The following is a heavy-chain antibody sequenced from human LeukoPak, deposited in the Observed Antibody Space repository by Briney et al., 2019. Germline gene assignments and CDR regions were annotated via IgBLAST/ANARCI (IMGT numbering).Heavy chain of an antibody. Sequence: GGSLRLSCAASGFTFSSYGMSWVRQAPGKGLEWISYISSSGTTIYYADSVKGRFNISRDNAKNSLSLQMNGLRADDTAVYYCARDFGSGRRWFDYWGRGTLVTVSS. CDR2: ISSSGTTI. CDR3: ARDFGSGRRWFDY. CDR1: GFTFSSYG. D-gene: IGHD4-23*01. V-gene: IGHV3-48*01. J-gene: IGHJ4*02.